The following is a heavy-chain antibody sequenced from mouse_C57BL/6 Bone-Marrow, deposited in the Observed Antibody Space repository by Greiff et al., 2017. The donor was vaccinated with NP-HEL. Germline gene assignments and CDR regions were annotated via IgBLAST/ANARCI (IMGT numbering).Heavy chain of an antibody. J-gene: IGHJ1*03. D-gene: IGHD2-10*01. Sequence: EVQLQQSGAELVRPGASVKLSCTASGFNIKDDYMHWVKQRPEQGLEWIGWIDPENGDTEYASKFQGKATITADTSSNTAYLQLSSLTSEDTAVYYCTTLFLPEREVWGTGTTVTVSS. CDR1: GFNIKDDY. V-gene: IGHV14-4*01. CDR3: TTLFLPEREV. CDR2: IDPENGDT.